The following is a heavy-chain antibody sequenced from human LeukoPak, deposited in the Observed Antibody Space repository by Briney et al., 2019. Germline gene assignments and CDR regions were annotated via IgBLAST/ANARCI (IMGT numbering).Heavy chain of an antibody. J-gene: IGHJ6*03. CDR1: GFTFSNAW. D-gene: IGHD2-2*01. Sequence: GGSLRLSCAASGFTFSNAWMSWVRQAPGKGLDWVGRIKSKTDGGTTDYAAPVKGRFTISRDDSKNTLYLQMNSLKTEDTAVYYCTTAGYCSSTSCHTYYYYYYMDVWGKGTTVTVSS. V-gene: IGHV3-15*01. CDR2: IKSKTDGGTT. CDR3: TTAGYCSSTSCHTYYYYYYMDV.